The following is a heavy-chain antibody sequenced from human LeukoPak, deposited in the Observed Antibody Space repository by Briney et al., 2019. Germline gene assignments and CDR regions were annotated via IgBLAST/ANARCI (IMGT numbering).Heavy chain of an antibody. D-gene: IGHD3-16*01. Sequence: SVKVSCKASGYTFTSYGISWVRQAPGQGLEWMGGIIPIFGTANYAQKFQGRVTITADESTSTAYMELSSLRSEDTAVYYCARVDVGSYYYYGMDVWGQGTTVTVSS. CDR3: ARVDVGSYYYYGMDV. CDR1: GYTFTSYG. CDR2: IIPIFGTA. V-gene: IGHV1-69*13. J-gene: IGHJ6*02.